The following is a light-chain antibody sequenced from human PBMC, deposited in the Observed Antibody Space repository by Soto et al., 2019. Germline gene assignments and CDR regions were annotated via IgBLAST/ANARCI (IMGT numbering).Light chain of an antibody. V-gene: IGKV1-5*03. Sequence: DIQMTQSPSTLSASVGDRVTITCRASQSISNWLAWYQQKPGKAPKLLIYKASSLESGVPSRFSGSGSGTEFTLTISSLQPDDFATYHCQQYHTYSGAFGQGTKVEIK. CDR1: QSISNW. CDR2: KAS. J-gene: IGKJ1*01. CDR3: QQYHTYSGA.